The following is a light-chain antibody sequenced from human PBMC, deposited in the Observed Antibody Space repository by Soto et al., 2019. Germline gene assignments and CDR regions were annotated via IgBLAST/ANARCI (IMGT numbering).Light chain of an antibody. J-gene: IGKJ1*01. Sequence: EIVLTQSPGTLSLSPGERATLSCRASQSVSSSYLAWYQQKPGQAPRLLIYGASSRATGIQARFSGSGSGTDFTLTISSLEPEDFAVYYCQQYDRSPRTFGQGTKVDI. CDR1: QSVSSSY. V-gene: IGKV3-20*01. CDR3: QQYDRSPRT. CDR2: GAS.